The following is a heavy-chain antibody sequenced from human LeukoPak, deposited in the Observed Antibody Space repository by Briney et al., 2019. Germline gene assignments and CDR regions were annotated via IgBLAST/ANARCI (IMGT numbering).Heavy chain of an antibody. CDR3: ARQRGSSYNWFDP. D-gene: IGHD3-16*01. CDR2: IYYSGST. J-gene: IGHJ5*02. V-gene: IGHV4-39*01. Sequence: KPSAPLSLSCTVSGGSISSSSYFWGWIRQPPGKGLAWIGSIYYSGSTYYKPSLKSRVTMSVDTSKNQFSLNLRSVTAADTAVYYCARQRGSSYNWFDPWGQGTLVTVSS. CDR1: GGSISSSSYF.